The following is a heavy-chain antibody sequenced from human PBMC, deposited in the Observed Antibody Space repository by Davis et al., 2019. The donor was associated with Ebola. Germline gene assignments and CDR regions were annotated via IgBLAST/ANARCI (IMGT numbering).Heavy chain of an antibody. CDR2: IWYDGSNK. Sequence: GGSLRLSCAASGLTFSNFAMNWVRQAPGKGLEWVAVIWYDGSNKYYADSVKGRFTISRDNSRNTLYLQMNSLRAEDTAVYYCARDYPVVAATPFDGMDVWGQGTTVTVSS. D-gene: IGHD2-15*01. J-gene: IGHJ6*02. V-gene: IGHV3-33*08. CDR1: GLTFSNFA. CDR3: ARDYPVVAATPFDGMDV.